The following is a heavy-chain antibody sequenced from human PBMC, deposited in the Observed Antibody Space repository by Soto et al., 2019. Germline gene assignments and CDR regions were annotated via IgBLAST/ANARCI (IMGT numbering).Heavy chain of an antibody. CDR1: GYTFTGYY. D-gene: IGHD6-19*01. CDR2: INPNSGGT. J-gene: IGHJ6*03. Sequence: GASVKVSCKASGYTFTGYYMHWVRQAPGQGLEWMGWINPNSGGTNYAQKFQGWVTMTRDTSISTAYMELSRLRSDDTAVYYCARSEGGVAGDYYYYYMDVWGKGTTVTV. CDR3: ARSEGGVAGDYYYYYMDV. V-gene: IGHV1-2*04.